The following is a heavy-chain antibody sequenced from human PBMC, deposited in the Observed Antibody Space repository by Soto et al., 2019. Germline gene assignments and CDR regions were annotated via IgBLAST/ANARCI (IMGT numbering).Heavy chain of an antibody. D-gene: IGHD2-8*01. CDR3: ASSELMGGGYYYYYGMDV. J-gene: IGHJ6*01. CDR1: GFTFSSYS. Sequence: RGSLRLSCAASGFTFSSYSMNWVRQAPGKGLEWVSYINSSSSTIYYADSVKGRFTISRDNAKNSLYLQMNSLRDEDTAVYYCASSELMGGGYYYYYGMDVWGQGTTVTVSS. CDR2: INSSSSTI. V-gene: IGHV3-48*02.